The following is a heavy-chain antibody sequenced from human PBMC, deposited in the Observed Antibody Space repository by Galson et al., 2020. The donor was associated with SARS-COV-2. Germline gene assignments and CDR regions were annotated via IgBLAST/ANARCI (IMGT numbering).Heavy chain of an antibody. V-gene: IGHV3-21*01. CDR2: ISSSSSYI. CDR1: GFTFSSYS. Sequence: GESLKISCAASGFTFSSYSMNWVRQAPGKGLEWVSSISSSSSYIYYADSVKGRFTISRDNAKNSLYLQMNSLRAEDTAVYYCATIAAAGNYYYYYGMDVWGKGPRSPSPQ. CDR3: ATIAAAGNYYYYYGMDV. D-gene: IGHD6-13*01. J-gene: IGHJ6*01.